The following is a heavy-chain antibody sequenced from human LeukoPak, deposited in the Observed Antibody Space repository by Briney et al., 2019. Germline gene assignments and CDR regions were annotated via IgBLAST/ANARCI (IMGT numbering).Heavy chain of an antibody. J-gene: IGHJ4*02. V-gene: IGHV4-59*01. CDR2: IYYSGST. Sequence: SETLSLTCTVSGDSISSYYWSWIRQSPGKGLEWIGYIYYSGSTNYNPSLKSRVTISVDTSKNQFSLKLSSVTAADTAVYYCARDRVRGNSNPYFDYWGQGTLVTVSS. D-gene: IGHD4-11*01. CDR1: GDSISSYY. CDR3: ARDRVRGNSNPYFDY.